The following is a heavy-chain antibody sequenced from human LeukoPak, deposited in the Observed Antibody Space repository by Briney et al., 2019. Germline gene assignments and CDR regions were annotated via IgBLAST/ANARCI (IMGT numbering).Heavy chain of an antibody. J-gene: IGHJ4*02. CDR3: AGGRSGGSCYSY. D-gene: IGHD2-15*01. Sequence: PGGSLRLSCAASGFTFSSYSMNWVRQAPGKGLEWVSSISSSSSYIYYADSVKGRFTISRDNAKNSLYLQMNSLRAEDTAVYYCAGGRSGGSCYSYWGQGTLVTVSS. V-gene: IGHV3-21*01. CDR2: ISSSSSYI. CDR1: GFTFSSYS.